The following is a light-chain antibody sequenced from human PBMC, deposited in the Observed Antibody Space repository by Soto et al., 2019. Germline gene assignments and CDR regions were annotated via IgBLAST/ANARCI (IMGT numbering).Light chain of an antibody. Sequence: DIQMTQSASTLPASLGDRVTITCRASQSISNWLAWYQQKPGTAPKVLIYHASNLQSGVPSRFSVTGSGTEFTLTISSMQPDDLATYYCQQYNSYSFGQGTKVDIK. CDR2: HAS. CDR3: QQYNSYS. V-gene: IGKV1-5*01. J-gene: IGKJ1*01. CDR1: QSISNW.